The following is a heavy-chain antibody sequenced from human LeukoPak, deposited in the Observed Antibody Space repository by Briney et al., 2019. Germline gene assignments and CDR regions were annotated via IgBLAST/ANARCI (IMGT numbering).Heavy chain of an antibody. Sequence: ASVTVSCKASGGTFSSYAISWVRQAPGQGLEWMERIIPILGIANYAQKSQGRVTITADKSTSTAYMELSSLRSEDTAVYYCARDEYSYGDYYFDYWGQGTLVTVSS. J-gene: IGHJ4*02. D-gene: IGHD5-18*01. CDR3: ARDEYSYGDYYFDY. CDR1: GGTFSSYA. V-gene: IGHV1-69*04. CDR2: IIPILGIA.